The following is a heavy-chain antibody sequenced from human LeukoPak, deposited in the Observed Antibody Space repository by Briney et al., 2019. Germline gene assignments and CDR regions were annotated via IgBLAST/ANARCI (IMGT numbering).Heavy chain of an antibody. CDR3: ARHGGYYLFDY. D-gene: IGHD3-22*01. V-gene: IGHV4-39*01. CDR2: IYYSGST. CDR1: GGSITSNF. J-gene: IGHJ4*02. Sequence: SETLSLTCTVSGGSITSNFWSWIRQPPGKGLEWIGSIYYSGSTYYNPSLKSRVTISVDTSKNQFSLKLSSVTAADTAVYYCARHGGYYLFDYWGQGTLVTVSS.